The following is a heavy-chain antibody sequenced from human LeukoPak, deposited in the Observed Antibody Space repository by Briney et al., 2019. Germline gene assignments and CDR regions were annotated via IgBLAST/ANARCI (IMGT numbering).Heavy chain of an antibody. V-gene: IGHV1-18*01. CDR1: GYTFTDFG. J-gene: IGHJ1*01. CDR2: VSTYNGDT. D-gene: IGHD1-14*01. Sequence: ASVKVSCKASGYTFTDFGFIWVRQAPGQGLEWMGWVSTYNGDTDYAKKFQDRVTMTTESSTQTTFMELRNLRSDDSAVYYCARAESMALYFLYWGQGTLVSVSS. CDR3: ARAESMALYFLY.